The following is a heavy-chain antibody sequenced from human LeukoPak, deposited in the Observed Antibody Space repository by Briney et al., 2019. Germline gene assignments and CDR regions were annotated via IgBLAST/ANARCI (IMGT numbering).Heavy chain of an antibody. CDR3: ARDCPGSFSRCMDV. D-gene: IGHD2-15*01. Sequence: SVKVSCKASGGTFSSYAISWVRQAPGQGLEWMGAIIPIFGTANYAQKFQGRVTITADESTSTAYMELSSLRSEDTAVYYCARDCPGSFSRCMDVWGQGTTVTVSS. V-gene: IGHV1-69*13. J-gene: IGHJ6*02. CDR2: IIPIFGTA. CDR1: GGTFSSYA.